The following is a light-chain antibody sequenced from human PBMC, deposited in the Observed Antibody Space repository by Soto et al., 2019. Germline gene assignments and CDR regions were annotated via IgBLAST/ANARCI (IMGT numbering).Light chain of an antibody. CDR1: SNDVGGYDY. J-gene: IGLJ2*01. Sequence: QSALTQPASVSGSPGQSITISCTGTSNDVGGYDYVTWYQHHPGKAPKLMIYDVSNRPSGISDRFSASKSGNTASLTISGVEDEDEAHYYCSSCTSRAPLVFGGGTKLTVL. CDR2: DVS. V-gene: IGLV2-14*03. CDR3: SSCTSRAPLV.